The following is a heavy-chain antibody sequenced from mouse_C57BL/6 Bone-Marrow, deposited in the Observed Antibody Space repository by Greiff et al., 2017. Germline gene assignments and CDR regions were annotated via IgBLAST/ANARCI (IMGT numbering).Heavy chain of an antibody. CDR3: ANTPWFAY. D-gene: IGHD5-1-1*01. CDR2: IYPRSGNT. J-gene: IGHJ3*01. Sequence: QVQLKESGAELARPGASVKLSCKASGYTFTSSGISWVKQRTGQGLEWIGEIYPRSGNTSYNEKFKGKATLTADKSSSTAYMELRSLTSEDSAVYFCANTPWFAYWGQGTLVTVSA. CDR1: GYTFTSSG. V-gene: IGHV1-81*01.